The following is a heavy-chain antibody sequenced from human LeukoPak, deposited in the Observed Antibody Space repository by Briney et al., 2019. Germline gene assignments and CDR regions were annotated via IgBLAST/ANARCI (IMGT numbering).Heavy chain of an antibody. J-gene: IGHJ4*02. V-gene: IGHV3-23*01. CDR2: ISSPGSST. CDR3: AKTLSSYGGSDY. Sequence: GGSLRLSCAASGFTFDSYAMTWVRQAPGKGLEWVSYISSPGSSTFYADSVKGRFTISRDNSKNTLYLQMKSLRAEDTAVYYCAKTLSSYGGSDYWGQGTLVTVSS. CDR1: GFTFDSYA. D-gene: IGHD4-23*01.